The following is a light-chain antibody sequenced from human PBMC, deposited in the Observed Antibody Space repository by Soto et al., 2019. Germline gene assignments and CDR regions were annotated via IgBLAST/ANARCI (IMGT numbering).Light chain of an antibody. CDR3: QQYYSYLYT. V-gene: IGKV1-8*01. J-gene: IGKJ2*01. Sequence: AIRMTQSPSSLSASTGDRVTITCRASQGISSYLAWYQQKPGKAPKLLIYAASTMQSGVPSRFSGSGSGTDFTLTISCQQSEDFATYYCQQYYSYLYTFGQGTKLEIK. CDR2: AAS. CDR1: QGISSY.